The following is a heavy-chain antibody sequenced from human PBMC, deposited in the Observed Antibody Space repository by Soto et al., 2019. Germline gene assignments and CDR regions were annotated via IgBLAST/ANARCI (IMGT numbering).Heavy chain of an antibody. CDR1: GFTFSSYA. CDR2: ISYDGSNK. CDR3: AREDTAMVKTVYYGMDV. J-gene: IGHJ6*02. Sequence: QVQLVESGGGVVQPGRSLRLSCAASGFTFSSYAMHWVRQAPGKGLEWVAVISYDGSNKYYADSVKGRFTISRDNSKNTLYLQMNSLRAGDTAVYYCAREDTAMVKTVYYGMDVWGQGTTVTVSS. V-gene: IGHV3-30-3*01. D-gene: IGHD5-18*01.